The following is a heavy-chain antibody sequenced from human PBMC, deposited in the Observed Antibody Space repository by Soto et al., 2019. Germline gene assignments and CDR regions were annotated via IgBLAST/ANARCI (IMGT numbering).Heavy chain of an antibody. CDR1: GFTFSSYW. J-gene: IGHJ3*02. D-gene: IGHD3-9*01. CDR2: INSDGSST. Sequence: GGSLRLSCAASGFTFSSYWMHWVRQAPGKGLVWVSRINSDGSSTSYADSVKGRFTISRDNAKNTLYLQMNSLRAEDTAVYYCAMGLRGYYDILTGYYKGDAFDIWGQGTMVTVSS. V-gene: IGHV3-74*01. CDR3: AMGLRGYYDILTGYYKGDAFDI.